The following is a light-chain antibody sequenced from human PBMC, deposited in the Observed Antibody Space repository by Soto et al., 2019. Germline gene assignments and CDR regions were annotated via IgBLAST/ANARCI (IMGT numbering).Light chain of an antibody. Sequence: QLVLTQPPSVSEAPGQRVTISCTGTSSDIGAGYDVHWYQQPPGAAPKLLIYSNAIRPSGVPDRFSASKSGTSASLAITGLRAEDEAEYYCQSYDSSLTTYVFGTGTKLTVL. CDR3: QSYDSSLTTYV. CDR2: SNA. V-gene: IGLV1-40*01. J-gene: IGLJ1*01. CDR1: SSDIGAGYD.